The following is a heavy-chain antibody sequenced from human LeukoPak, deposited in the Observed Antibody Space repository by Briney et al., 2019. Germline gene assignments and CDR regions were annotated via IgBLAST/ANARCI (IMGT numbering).Heavy chain of an antibody. CDR2: INHSGST. V-gene: IGHV4-34*01. CDR1: GGSFSGYY. J-gene: IGHJ4*02. D-gene: IGHD2-2*01. CDR3: ARLGSTDN. Sequence: SETLSLTCAVYGGSFSGYYWSWIRQPPGKGLEWIGEINHSGSTNYNPSLKSRVTISVDTSKSQFSLRLSSVTPADTATYYCARLGSTDNWGQGTLVTVSS.